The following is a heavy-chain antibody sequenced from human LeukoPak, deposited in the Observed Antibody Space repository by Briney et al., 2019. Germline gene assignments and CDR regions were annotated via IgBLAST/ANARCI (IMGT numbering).Heavy chain of an antibody. CDR1: GYTFTSYY. D-gene: IGHD4-11*01. CDR3: ARGHSNSFYYYYGMDV. V-gene: IGHV1-46*01. Sequence: ASVKVSCTASGYTFTSYYMHWVRQAPGQGLEWMGIINPSGGSTSYAQKFQGRVTMTRDTSTSTVYMELSSLRSEDTAVYYCARGHSNSFYYYYGMDVWGQGTTVTVSS. CDR2: INPSGGST. J-gene: IGHJ6*02.